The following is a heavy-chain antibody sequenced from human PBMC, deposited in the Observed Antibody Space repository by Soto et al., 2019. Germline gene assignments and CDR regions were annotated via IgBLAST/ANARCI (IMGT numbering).Heavy chain of an antibody. D-gene: IGHD5-18*01. CDR1: GASVSSGSYY. V-gene: IGHV4-61*01. J-gene: IGHJ1*01. CDR2: IYHSGST. Sequence: SETLSLTCTVSGASVSSGSYYWSWIRQPPGKGLEWIGYIYHSGSTNYNPSLKSRITISVDTSKNQFSLNLRSVTAADTAMYYCAKHGYYEYFQHWGQGTPVTVS. CDR3: AKHGYYEYFQH.